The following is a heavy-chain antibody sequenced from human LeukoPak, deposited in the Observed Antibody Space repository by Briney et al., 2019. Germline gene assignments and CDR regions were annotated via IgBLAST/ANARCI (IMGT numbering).Heavy chain of an antibody. V-gene: IGHV3-43*02. D-gene: IGHD2-15*01. CDR1: GFTFDDYA. CDR3: AKGCSGGSCYSELLLDY. Sequence: RPGGSLRLSCAASGFTFDDYAMHWVRQAPGKGLEWVSPISGDGGSTYYADSVKGRFTISRDNSKNSLYLQMNSPRTEDTALYYCAKGCSGGSCYSELLLDYWGQGTLVTVSS. CDR2: ISGDGGST. J-gene: IGHJ4*02.